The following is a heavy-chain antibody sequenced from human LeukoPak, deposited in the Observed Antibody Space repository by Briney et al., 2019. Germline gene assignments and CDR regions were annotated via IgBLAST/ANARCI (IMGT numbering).Heavy chain of an antibody. D-gene: IGHD1-14*01. CDR2: ISDHGSEK. J-gene: IGHJ5*02. CDR3: AKVFVLMRGTPENWFDP. CDR1: GFTFSNFA. V-gene: IGHV3-30*04. Sequence: AGGSLRLSCAASGFTFSNFAMHWVRQAPGKGLEWVAVISDHGSEKYYADSVRGRFTISRDNSMDTLYLQMNSLRDEDTAIYFCAKVFVLMRGTPENWFDPWGQGTLVTVSS.